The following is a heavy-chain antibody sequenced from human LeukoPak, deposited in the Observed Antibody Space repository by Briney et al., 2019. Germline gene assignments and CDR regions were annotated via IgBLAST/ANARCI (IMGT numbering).Heavy chain of an antibody. Sequence: GGSLRLFCATSGFTLSHYGMHWGRQAPSKGPDSVAVIWSDGTEQYYGDSVKGRFTISRDNSKKTVYLQMNSLRVEDTAVYYCAKDAQRGFDFSNSLESWGQGTLVTVSS. CDR1: GFTLSHYG. D-gene: IGHD3/OR15-3a*01. CDR2: IWSDGTEQ. J-gene: IGHJ4*02. CDR3: AKDAQRGFDFSNSLES. V-gene: IGHV3-33*06.